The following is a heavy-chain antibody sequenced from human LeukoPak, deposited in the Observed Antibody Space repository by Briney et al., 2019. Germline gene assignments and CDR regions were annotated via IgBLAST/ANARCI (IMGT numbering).Heavy chain of an antibody. V-gene: IGHV4-39*01. CDR2: IYYSGTT. J-gene: IGHJ3*02. Sequence: PSETLSLTCTVSGVSIGSYTYYWGWVRQPPGKGLEWIGTIYYSGTTYYSPSLQSRVTISVDTSKNQFSLKLISVTAADTAVYYCARQWSYPDTFDIWGQGTMVTVSS. CDR1: GVSIGSYTYY. D-gene: IGHD3-10*01. CDR3: ARQWSYPDTFDI.